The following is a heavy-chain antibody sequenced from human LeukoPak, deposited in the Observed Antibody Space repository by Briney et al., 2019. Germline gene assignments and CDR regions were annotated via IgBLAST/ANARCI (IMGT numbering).Heavy chain of an antibody. CDR2: ISGSGGST. J-gene: IGHJ6*02. CDR1: GFTFSSYA. Sequence: GGSLRLSCAASGFTFSSYAMSWVRQAPGKGLEWVSAISGSGGSTYYADSVKGRFTISRDNSKNTLYLQMNSLRAEDTAVYYCARHSNSFNYYGMDVWGQGTTVTVSS. V-gene: IGHV3-23*01. D-gene: IGHD6-13*01. CDR3: ARHSNSFNYYGMDV.